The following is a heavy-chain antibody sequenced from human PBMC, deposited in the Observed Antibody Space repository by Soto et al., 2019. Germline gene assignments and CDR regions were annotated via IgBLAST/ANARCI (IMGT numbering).Heavy chain of an antibody. CDR3: ARHGYDFWSGYSDYYYYMDV. D-gene: IGHD3-3*01. CDR1: GGSISSYY. J-gene: IGHJ6*03. CDR2: IYYSGST. Sequence: SETLSLTCTVSGGSISSYYWSWIRQPPGKGLEWIGYIYYSGSTNYNPSLKSRVTISVDTSKNQFSLKLSSVTAADTAVYYCARHGYDFWSGYSDYYYYMDVSGKGTTVTVSS. V-gene: IGHV4-59*08.